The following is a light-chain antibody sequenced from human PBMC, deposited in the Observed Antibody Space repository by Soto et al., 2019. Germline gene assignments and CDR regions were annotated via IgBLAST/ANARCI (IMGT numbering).Light chain of an antibody. V-gene: IGLV2-14*01. CDR1: SSDVGGYNY. Sequence: QSALTQPASVSGSPGQSITISCTGTSSDVGGYNYVSWYQQHPGKASKLMIYDVSNRPSGVSNRFSGSKSGHTASLTISGLQAEDEAEYYCSSYASSSPPYVFGAGTQLTVL. CDR3: SSYASSSPPYV. J-gene: IGLJ7*01. CDR2: DVS.